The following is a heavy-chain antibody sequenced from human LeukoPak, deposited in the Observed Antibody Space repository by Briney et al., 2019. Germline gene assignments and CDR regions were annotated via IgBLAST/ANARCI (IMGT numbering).Heavy chain of an antibody. J-gene: IGHJ4*02. CDR2: IYLGDSDT. CDR3: ARRACSGNSCLGY. CDR1: GYSFTSYG. Sequence: GESLKISCKGSGYSFTSYGIDWVRQTPGKGLEWMGIIYLGDSDTRYSPSFQGQVTISGDKSINTAYVHWSNLKASDTAMYYCARRACSGNSCLGYWGQGTLVTVSS. D-gene: IGHD2-15*01. V-gene: IGHV5-51*01.